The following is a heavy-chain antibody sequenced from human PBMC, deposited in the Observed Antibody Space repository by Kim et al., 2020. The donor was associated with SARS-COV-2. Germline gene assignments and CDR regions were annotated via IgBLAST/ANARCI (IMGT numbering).Heavy chain of an antibody. V-gene: IGHV1-46*02. CDR2: INASGGST. J-gene: IGHJ5*02. CDR3: AFEGSIGDDP. D-gene: IGHD3-16*02. CDR1: GDTFNAYY. Sequence: ASVKVSCKASGDTFNAYYIHWVRQAPGQGLEWMGIINASGGSTSYAQKFQGRVIMTRDTSTSTVYMELSNLTSHDTAMYYCAFEGSIGDDPWGQGTQVTVSS.